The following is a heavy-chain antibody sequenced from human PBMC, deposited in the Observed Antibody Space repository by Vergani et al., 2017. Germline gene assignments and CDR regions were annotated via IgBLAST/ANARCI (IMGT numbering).Heavy chain of an antibody. J-gene: IGHJ3*02. CDR3: ARILDHGFDI. CDR1: GGSFSGYYW. CDR2: IFSNDEK. Sequence: QWGAGLLKPSETLSLTCAVYGGSFSGYYWSWIRQPPGKGLEWIAHIFSNDEKSYSTSLKSRLTISKDTSKSQVVLIMTNMDPVDTATYYCARILDHGFDIWGQGTMVTVSS. V-gene: IGHV2-26*01.